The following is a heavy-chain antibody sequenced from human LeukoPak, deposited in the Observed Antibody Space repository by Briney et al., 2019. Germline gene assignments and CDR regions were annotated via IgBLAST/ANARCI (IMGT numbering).Heavy chain of an antibody. CDR3: ARKDTAMADDAFDI. V-gene: IGHV4-61*02. CDR1: GGYISSGSYY. Sequence: SQTLSLTCTVSGGYISSGSYYWSWIRQPAGKGLEWIGRIYTSGSTNYNPSLKSRVTISVDTSKNQFSLKLSSVTAADTAVYYCARKDTAMADDAFDIWGQGTMVTVSS. D-gene: IGHD5-18*01. J-gene: IGHJ3*02. CDR2: IYTSGST.